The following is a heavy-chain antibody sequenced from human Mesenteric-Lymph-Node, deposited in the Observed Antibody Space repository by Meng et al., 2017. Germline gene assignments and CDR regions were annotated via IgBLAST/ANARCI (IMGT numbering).Heavy chain of an antibody. CDR1: GGSFSGYY. Sequence: GSLRLSCAVYGGSFSGYYWSWIRQPPGKGLEWIGEINHSGSTNYNPSLKSRVTISVDTSKNQFSLKLSSVTAADTAVYYCARDLNDYGDYRFDYWGQGTLVTVSS. J-gene: IGHJ4*02. D-gene: IGHD4-17*01. CDR2: INHSGST. CDR3: ARDLNDYGDYRFDY. V-gene: IGHV4-34*01.